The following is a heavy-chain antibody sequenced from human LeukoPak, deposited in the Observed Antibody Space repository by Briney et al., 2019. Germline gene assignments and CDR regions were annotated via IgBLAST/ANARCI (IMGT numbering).Heavy chain of an antibody. CDR2: INPNSGGT. Sequence: ASVKVSCEASGYTFTGYYMHWVRQAPGQGLEWMGWINPNSGGTNYAQKFQGRVTMTRDTSISTAYMELSRLRSDDMAVYYCARDRGSGNYYYDSSGYLFDYWGQGTLVTVSS. D-gene: IGHD3-22*01. J-gene: IGHJ4*02. CDR1: GYTFTGYY. CDR3: ARDRGSGNYYYDSSGYLFDY. V-gene: IGHV1-2*02.